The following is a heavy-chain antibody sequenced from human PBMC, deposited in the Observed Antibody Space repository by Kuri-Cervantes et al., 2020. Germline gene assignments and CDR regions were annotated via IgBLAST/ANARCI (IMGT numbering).Heavy chain of an antibody. V-gene: IGHV1-8*02. Sequence: ASVKVSCKASGYTFTGYYMHWVRQAPGQGLEWMGWMNPNSGNTGYAQKFQGRVTMTRNTSISTAYMELSSLRSEDTAVYYCARGNHGLGWGFDYWGQGTLVTVSS. CDR3: ARGNHGLGWGFDY. J-gene: IGHJ4*02. D-gene: IGHD5-24*01. CDR1: GYTFTGYY. CDR2: MNPNSGNT.